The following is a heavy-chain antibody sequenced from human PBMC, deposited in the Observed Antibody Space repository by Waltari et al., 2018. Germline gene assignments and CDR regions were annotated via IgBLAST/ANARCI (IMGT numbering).Heavy chain of an antibody. J-gene: IGHJ4*02. CDR2: IYHSGIT. V-gene: IGHV4-38-2*02. D-gene: IGHD1-20*01. Sequence: QVQLQESGPGLVKPSETLSLTCSVSGYSISSGYYWGWIRQPPGKGREGIGRIYHSGITFYNPSLKSRVTISLDTSKNQFSLKLSSVTAADTAVYYCARDTPAPRITGATSVDYWGQGTLVTVSS. CDR1: GYSISSGYY. CDR3: ARDTPAPRITGATSVDY.